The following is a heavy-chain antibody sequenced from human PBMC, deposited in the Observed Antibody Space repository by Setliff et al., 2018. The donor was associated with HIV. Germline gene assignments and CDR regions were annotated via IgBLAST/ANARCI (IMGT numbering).Heavy chain of an antibody. D-gene: IGHD2-15*01. Sequence: ASVKVSCKASGYTFSTYGISWVRQAPGQGLEWMGIINPSDNRTYYAQKLQGRATIIADESTSTVYMELSSLRAEDTAVYYCARTGEGYCSGGNCYIFEYWGQGSLVTVSS. CDR3: ARTGEGYCSGGNCYIFEY. J-gene: IGHJ4*02. CDR1: GYTFSTYG. V-gene: IGHV1-18*01. CDR2: INPSDNRT.